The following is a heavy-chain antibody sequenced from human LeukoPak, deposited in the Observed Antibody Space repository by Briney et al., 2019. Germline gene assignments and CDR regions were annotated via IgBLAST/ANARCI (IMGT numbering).Heavy chain of an antibody. Sequence: TPSETLSLTCAVYGGSLSGYYWSWIRQPPGKGLEWIGEINHSGSTNYNPSLKSRVTISVDTSKNQFSLKLSSVTAADTAVYYCARHSYHPWEFDYWGQGTLVTVSS. J-gene: IGHJ4*02. V-gene: IGHV4-34*01. CDR3: ARHSYHPWEFDY. D-gene: IGHD3-16*02. CDR1: GGSLSGYY. CDR2: INHSGST.